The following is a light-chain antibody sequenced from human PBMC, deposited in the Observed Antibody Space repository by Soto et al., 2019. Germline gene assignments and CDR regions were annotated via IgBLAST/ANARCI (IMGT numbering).Light chain of an antibody. CDR3: SSYTSSNSWV. Sequence: QSSLTQPASVSGSPGQSITISCTGTSRDVGGHNYVSWYQQHPGKAPKLIIYEVTNRPSGVSNRFSGSKSGNTASLTISGLQAEDETDYYCSSYTSSNSWVFGGGTKVTVL. J-gene: IGLJ3*02. CDR2: EVT. V-gene: IGLV2-14*01. CDR1: SRDVGGHNY.